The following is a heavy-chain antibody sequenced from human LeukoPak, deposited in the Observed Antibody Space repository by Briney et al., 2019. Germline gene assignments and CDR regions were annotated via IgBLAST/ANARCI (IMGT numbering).Heavy chain of an antibody. V-gene: IGHV4-31*03. D-gene: IGHD6-19*01. Sequence: SETLSLTCTVSGGSISSGGYYWSWIRQHPGKGLEWIGYIYYSGSTYYNPSLQSRVTISVDTSKNQFSLQLSSVTAADTAVYYCARSGVAGSSFDYWGQGTLVTVSS. J-gene: IGHJ4*02. CDR1: GGSISSGGYY. CDR2: IYYSGST. CDR3: ARSGVAGSSFDY.